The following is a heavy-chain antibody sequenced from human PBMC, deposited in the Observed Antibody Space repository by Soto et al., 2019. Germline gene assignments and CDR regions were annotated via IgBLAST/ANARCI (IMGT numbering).Heavy chain of an antibody. J-gene: IGHJ6*02. CDR1: GDSVSSNSDA. CDR2: TYYRSKWYN. CDR3: ARDHPAAASTGYYYGMDV. V-gene: IGHV6-1*01. D-gene: IGHD6-13*01. Sequence: SQTLSLTCAISGDSVSSNSDAWNWIRQSPSRGLEWLGRTYYRSKWYNDYAVSVKSRITINPDTSKNQFSLQLNSVTPEDTAVYYCARDHPAAASTGYYYGMDVWGQGTTVTVSS.